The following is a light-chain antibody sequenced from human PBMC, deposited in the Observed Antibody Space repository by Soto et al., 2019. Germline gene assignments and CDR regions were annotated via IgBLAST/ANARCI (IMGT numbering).Light chain of an antibody. CDR2: MGS. CDR1: QSLLHSNGFNY. Sequence: EIVMTQSPLSLPVTPGEPASISCRSSQSLLHSNGFNYLDWYLQKPGQSPKLLIYMGSNRASGVPDRYSGSGSGTGFTMRISRVEAEDVGIYYCMQAVQTPWTFGQGTMVEFK. CDR3: MQAVQTPWT. J-gene: IGKJ1*01. V-gene: IGKV2-28*01.